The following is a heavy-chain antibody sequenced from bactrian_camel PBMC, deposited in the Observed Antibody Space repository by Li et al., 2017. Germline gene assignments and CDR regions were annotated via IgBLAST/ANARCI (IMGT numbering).Heavy chain of an antibody. CDR3: AAGDCSGGFDFSY. CDR1: GFTFRSYY. D-gene: IGHD2*01. CDR2: ISNDEAYV. V-gene: IGHV3-2*01. J-gene: IGHJ6*01. Sequence: HVQLVESGGGLVQPGVSLRLSCAASGFTFRSYYYAWVRQAPKSGLEWMASISNDEAYVDYADSVRGRFTISQDNAKNTVYLQMNSLKPEDTAMYYCAAGDCSGGFDFSYWGQGTQVTVS.